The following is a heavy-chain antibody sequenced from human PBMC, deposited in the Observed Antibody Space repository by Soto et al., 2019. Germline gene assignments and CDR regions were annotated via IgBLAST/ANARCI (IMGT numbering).Heavy chain of an antibody. D-gene: IGHD2-21*02. Sequence: EVQLVESGGGLVQPGGSLRLSCAASGFTFGSYSMNWVRQAPGKGLEWVSFILSSSGVIYYADSVKGRFTISRDNAKNSLYLQMNSLRAEDTAVYYWARDLRAPLVATAMPYDMDVWGKGTTVTVSS. V-gene: IGHV3-48*01. CDR2: ILSSSGVI. CDR1: GFTFGSYS. J-gene: IGHJ6*03. CDR3: ARDLRAPLVATAMPYDMDV.